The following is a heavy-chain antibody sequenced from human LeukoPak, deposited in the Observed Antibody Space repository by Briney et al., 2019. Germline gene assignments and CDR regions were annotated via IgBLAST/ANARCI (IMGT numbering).Heavy chain of an antibody. V-gene: IGHV4-39*07. Sequence: SETLSLTYTVSGGSISSSSYYWGWIRQPPGKGLEWIGSIYYSGSTYYNPSLKSRVTISVDTSKNQFSLKLSSVTAADTAVYYCARGDYGDYYYYYYMDVWGKGTTVTVSS. J-gene: IGHJ6*03. CDR2: IYYSGST. CDR1: GGSISSSSYY. CDR3: ARGDYGDYYYYYYMDV. D-gene: IGHD4-17*01.